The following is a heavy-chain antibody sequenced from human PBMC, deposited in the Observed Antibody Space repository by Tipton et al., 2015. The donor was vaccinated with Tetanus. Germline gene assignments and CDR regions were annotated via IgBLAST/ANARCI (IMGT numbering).Heavy chain of an antibody. CDR2: MNPNSGNT. D-gene: IGHD3-22*01. Sequence: QVQLVQSGPEVKKPGASVEVSCKASGYTFTSYDINWVRQATGQGLEWMGWMNPNSGNTGYAQKFQGRVTMTRNTSISTAYMELSSLRSEDTAVYYCARRVYDSEETRIDYWGQGTLVTVSS. V-gene: IGHV1-8*01. J-gene: IGHJ4*02. CDR3: ARRVYDSEETRIDY. CDR1: GYTFTSYD.